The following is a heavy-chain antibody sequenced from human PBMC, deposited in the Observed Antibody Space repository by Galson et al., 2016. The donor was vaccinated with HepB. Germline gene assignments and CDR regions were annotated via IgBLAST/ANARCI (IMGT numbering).Heavy chain of an antibody. D-gene: IGHD2-21*02. CDR2: ISNDGSDK. V-gene: IGHV3-30*18. CDR3: AKLDCGRNCPRDY. CDR1: GFTFSGHG. Sequence: SLRLSCAASGFTFSGHGMHWVRQAPGGGLEWVAVISNDGSDKQYVDSVKGRFTVSRDNSKNTLFLQMNSLRVEDTAVYYCAKLDCGRNCPRDYWGQGTQVTGSS. J-gene: IGHJ4*02.